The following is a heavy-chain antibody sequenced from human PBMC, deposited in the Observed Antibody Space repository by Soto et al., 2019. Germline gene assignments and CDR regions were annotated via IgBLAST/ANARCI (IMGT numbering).Heavy chain of an antibody. D-gene: IGHD3-16*02. CDR3: ARGFSYRWVY. Sequence: QVQLQESGPGLVKPSGTLSLTCGVSGGSINTDYWWSWVRQAPGKALEWIGEVHHSGTTNYIQSLKNRITMSVDKSGNQVSLELTSVAAADTAVYFCARGFSYRWVYWGHGILVTVSS. CDR2: VHHSGTT. V-gene: IGHV4-4*02. CDR1: GGSINTDYW. J-gene: IGHJ4*01.